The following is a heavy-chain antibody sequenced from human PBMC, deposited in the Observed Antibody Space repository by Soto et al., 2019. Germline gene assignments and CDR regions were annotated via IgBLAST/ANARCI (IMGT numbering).Heavy chain of an antibody. J-gene: IGHJ4*02. Sequence: QVQLVQSGAEVKKPGSSVKVSCKASGGTFSSYTISWVRQAPGQGLEWMGRIIPILVIANYAQNFQGRVTITADKSTSTAYMELSSLRTEDTAVDYCTTRRGDGYNDYWGQGTLVTVSS. CDR3: TTRRGDGYNDY. CDR1: GGTFSSYT. CDR2: IIPILVIA. V-gene: IGHV1-69*02. D-gene: IGHD3-10*01.